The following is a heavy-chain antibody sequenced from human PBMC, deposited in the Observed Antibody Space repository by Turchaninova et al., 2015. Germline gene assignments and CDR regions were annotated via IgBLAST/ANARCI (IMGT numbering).Heavy chain of an antibody. V-gene: IGHV5-51*01. CDR1: GYTFTNYW. CDR2: LYPGHSDT. J-gene: IGHJ4*02. Sequence: EVQLVQSGAEVKKPGESLKISCQVSGYTFTNYWIGWVRQMPGKGVGGRGILYPGHSDTRYSPSFQGQVTVPADKALSTAFLQWGSLKASDTAMYYCARSFGSYSGPGDYWGQGTLVTVSS. CDR3: ARSFGSYSGPGDY. D-gene: IGHD1-26*01.